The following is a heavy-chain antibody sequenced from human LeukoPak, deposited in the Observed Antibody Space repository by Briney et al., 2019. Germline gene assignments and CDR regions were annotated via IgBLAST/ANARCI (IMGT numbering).Heavy chain of an antibody. CDR3: ARERFGELFYYYYYMDV. D-gene: IGHD3-10*01. Sequence: PSETLSLTCTVSGGSISSGSYYWSWIRQPAGKGLEWIGRIYTSGSTNYNPSLKSRVTISVDTSKNQFSLKLSSVTAADTAVYYCARERFGELFYYYYYMDVWGKGTTVTISS. V-gene: IGHV4-61*02. J-gene: IGHJ6*03. CDR2: IYTSGST. CDR1: GGSISSGSYY.